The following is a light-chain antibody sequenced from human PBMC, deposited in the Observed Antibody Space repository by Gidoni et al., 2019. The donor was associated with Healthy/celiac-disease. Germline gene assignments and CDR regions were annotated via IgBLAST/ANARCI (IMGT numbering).Light chain of an antibody. V-gene: IGKV1-39*01. CDR3: QQSYSTPRYT. CDR2: AAS. CDR1: QSIRSY. Sequence: DIQMTQSPSSLSASVGDRVTITCRASQSIRSYLNWYQQKPGKAPKLLIYAASSLQSGVPSRFSGSRSGTDFTLTISSLQPEDFGTYYCQQSYSTPRYTFGQGTKLEIK. J-gene: IGKJ2*01.